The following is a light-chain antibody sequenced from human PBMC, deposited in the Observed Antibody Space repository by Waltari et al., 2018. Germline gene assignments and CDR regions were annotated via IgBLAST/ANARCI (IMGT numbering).Light chain of an antibody. J-gene: IGKJ1*01. V-gene: IGKV3-20*01. Sequence: EIVLTQSPGTLSLSPGERATLSCRTIQSVTRNYLAWCQQKPGQAPRLLIDGASSRATGIPDRFSGSGSGTDFTLTISRLEPEDFAVYYCQQYGSSPRTFGQGTKVEIK. CDR1: QSVTRNY. CDR3: QQYGSSPRT. CDR2: GAS.